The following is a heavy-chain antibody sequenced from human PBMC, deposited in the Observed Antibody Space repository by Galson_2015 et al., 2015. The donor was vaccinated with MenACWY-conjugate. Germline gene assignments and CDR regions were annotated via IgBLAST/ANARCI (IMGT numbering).Heavy chain of an antibody. V-gene: IGHV5-51*01. D-gene: IGHD1-20*01. CDR1: GYSFTSYC. Sequence: QSGAEVTKPGESLKISCKGSGYSFTSYCIAWVRQMPGKGLEWMGIIYPRDSDTKYSPSFQGQVTISADKSINTAYLQWSSLKASDTAMYYCARGFNYNWEHLDFWGQGTLVAVSA. CDR3: ARGFNYNWEHLDF. CDR2: IYPRDSDT. J-gene: IGHJ4*02.